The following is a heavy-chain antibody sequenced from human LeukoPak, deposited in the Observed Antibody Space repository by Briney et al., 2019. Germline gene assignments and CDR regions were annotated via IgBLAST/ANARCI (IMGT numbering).Heavy chain of an antibody. CDR2: IYSPGT. CDR1: AGSINSGDYY. J-gene: IGHJ3*02. Sequence: PSQTLSLTCTVSAGSINSGDYYWSWIRQPAGKGLEWIGRIYSPGTNYNYNPSLKSRATISIDTSKNQFSLKLTSVTAADTAVYYCARGIGTSYDSSRDAFDIWGHGTMVTVSS. CDR3: ARGIGTSYDSSRDAFDI. D-gene: IGHD3-22*01. V-gene: IGHV4-61*02.